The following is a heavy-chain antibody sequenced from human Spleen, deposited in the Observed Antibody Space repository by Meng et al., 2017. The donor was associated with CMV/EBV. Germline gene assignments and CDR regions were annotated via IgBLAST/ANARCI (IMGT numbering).Heavy chain of an antibody. CDR1: GGTITDFY. J-gene: IGHJ4*02. CDR3: ASSSLASEVFDS. V-gene: IGHV4-59*01. CDR2: IYASGTS. Sequence: SETLSLTCSVSGGTITDFYWSWIRQSPGKGLEWIGYIYASGTSHYNPSLNSRVTMSVDTSKTQLSLKVNFVTAADTAVYYCASSSLASEVFDSWGQGTLVTVSS. D-gene: IGHD2-21*01.